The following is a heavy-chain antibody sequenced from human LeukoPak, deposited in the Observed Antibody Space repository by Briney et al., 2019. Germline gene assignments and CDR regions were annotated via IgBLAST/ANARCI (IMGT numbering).Heavy chain of an antibody. CDR3: ARYCSSTSCYYTFDP. Sequence: TSETPSLTCTVSGGSISSSSHYWSWIRQPPGKGLEWIGEINHSGSTNYNPSLKSRVTISVDTSKNQFSLKLSSVTAADTAVYYCARYCSSTSCYYTFDPWGQGTLVTVSS. D-gene: IGHD2-2*01. V-gene: IGHV4-39*07. CDR1: GGSISSSSHY. CDR2: INHSGST. J-gene: IGHJ5*02.